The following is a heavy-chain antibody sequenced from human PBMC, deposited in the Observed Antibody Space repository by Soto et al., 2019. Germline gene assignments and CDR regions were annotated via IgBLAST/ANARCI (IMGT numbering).Heavy chain of an antibody. Sequence: QVQLVESGGGVVQPGRSLRLSCAASGFIFSSYGMHWVRQAPGKGLEWVAVIWYDGSNKYYADSVKGRFTISRDNSKNTLYLQMNSLRAEDTAVYYCAREDYNSETGWFDPWGQGTLVTVSS. D-gene: IGHD4-4*01. CDR1: GFIFSSYG. CDR3: AREDYNSETGWFDP. J-gene: IGHJ5*02. V-gene: IGHV3-33*01. CDR2: IWYDGSNK.